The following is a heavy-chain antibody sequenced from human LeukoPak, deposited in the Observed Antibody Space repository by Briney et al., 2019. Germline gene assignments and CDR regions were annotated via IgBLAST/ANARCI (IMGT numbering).Heavy chain of an antibody. J-gene: IGHJ4*02. CDR3: AKADGYCRSTSCYDLDY. Sequence: ASVKVSCKASGYTFTSYDINWVRQATGQGLEWMGWMNPNSGNTGYAQKFQGRVTMTRNTSISTAYMEVSSLGSEDTAVYYCAKADGYCRSTSCYDLDYWGQGTLVTVSS. D-gene: IGHD2-2*03. CDR1: GYTFTSYD. CDR2: MNPNSGNT. V-gene: IGHV1-8*01.